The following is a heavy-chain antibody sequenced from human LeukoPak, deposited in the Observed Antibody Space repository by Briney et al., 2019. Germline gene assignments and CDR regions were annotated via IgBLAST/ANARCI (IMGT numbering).Heavy chain of an antibody. CDR2: ISGSGGST. V-gene: IGHV3-23*01. J-gene: IGHJ5*02. CDR3: AKDSPPSYDFWSGYYLGLPTNWFDP. CDR1: GFTFSSYA. Sequence: PGGSLRLSCAASGFTFSSYAMSWVRLAPGKGLEWVPAISGSGGSTYYADSVKGRFTISRDNSKNTLYLQMNSLRAEDTAVYYCAKDSPPSYDFWSGYYLGLPTNWFDPWGQGTLVTVSS. D-gene: IGHD3-3*01.